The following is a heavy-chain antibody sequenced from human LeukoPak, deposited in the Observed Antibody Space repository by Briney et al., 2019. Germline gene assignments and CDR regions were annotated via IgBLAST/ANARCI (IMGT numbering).Heavy chain of an antibody. CDR1: GFTISSYA. Sequence: GGSLRLSCAASGFTISSYAMSLVRQAAGKGLEWVAVISYDGSNKYYADSVKGRFTISRDNSKNTLYLQMNSLRAEDTAVYYCARASSSGDDYWGQGTLVTVSS. V-gene: IGHV3-30-3*01. CDR2: ISYDGSNK. J-gene: IGHJ4*02. D-gene: IGHD6-13*01. CDR3: ARASSSGDDY.